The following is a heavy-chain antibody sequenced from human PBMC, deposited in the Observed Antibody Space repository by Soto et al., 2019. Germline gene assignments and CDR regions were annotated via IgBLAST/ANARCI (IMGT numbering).Heavy chain of an antibody. CDR2: IQYNGYS. V-gene: IGHV4-59*08. Sequence: QVQLQESGPGLVKPSETLSLTCTVSGGSITNYYCSWFRQPPGKGLEWIGYIQYNGYSAYNLSLKRRVTMSMYTSKAQCSRMVMSGTATDTAVYYCSRHGFGPLHGLVDVWGHGPTFIGSS. CDR3: SRHGFGPLHGLVDV. CDR1: GGSITNYY. J-gene: IGHJ6*02. D-gene: IGHD3-10*01.